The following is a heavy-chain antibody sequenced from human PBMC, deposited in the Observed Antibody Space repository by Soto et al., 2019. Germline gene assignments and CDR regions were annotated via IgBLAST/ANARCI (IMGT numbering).Heavy chain of an antibody. CDR1: GSSIPRSYY. V-gene: IGHV4-38-2*02. D-gene: IGHD2-15*01. Sequence: PSETLSLTCSVPGSSIPRSYYWGWIRQPPGKGLEWVGCIPHSGSSYYNPSLKSRGTISLDTAKNQCSLTLSSVTAADTAIDFCSRASSGGNCDFDLWGQGIQVTVSS. CDR2: IPHSGSS. CDR3: SRASSGGNCDFDL. J-gene: IGHJ4*02.